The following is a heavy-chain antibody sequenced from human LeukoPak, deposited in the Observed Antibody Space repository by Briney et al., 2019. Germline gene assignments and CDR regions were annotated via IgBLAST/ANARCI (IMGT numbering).Heavy chain of an antibody. Sequence: PGGSLRLSCAASGFTFRNYGMHWVRQAPGTGLEWVALILYDGSNQYYADSVKGRFTISRDNAKNTLYLQMYSLRAEDTAVYYCASLRQGSGTYYIDCWGQGTLATVSS. D-gene: IGHD3-10*01. J-gene: IGHJ4*02. V-gene: IGHV3-30*03. CDR3: ASLRQGSGTYYIDC. CDR1: GFTFRNYG. CDR2: ILYDGSNQ.